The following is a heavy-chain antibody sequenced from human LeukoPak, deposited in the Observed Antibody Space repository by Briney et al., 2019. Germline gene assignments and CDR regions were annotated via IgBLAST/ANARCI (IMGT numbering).Heavy chain of an antibody. CDR3: ARDLQNYSNFYDAFDI. CDR2: IYHSGST. J-gene: IGHJ3*02. D-gene: IGHD4-11*01. CDR1: GGSISSGGYS. V-gene: IGHV4-30-2*01. Sequence: SQTLSLTGAVSGGSISSGGYSWSWIRQPPGKGLEWIGYIYHSGSTYYNPSLKSRVTISVDRSKNQFSLKLSSVTAADTAVYYCARDLQNYSNFYDAFDIWGQGTMVTVSS.